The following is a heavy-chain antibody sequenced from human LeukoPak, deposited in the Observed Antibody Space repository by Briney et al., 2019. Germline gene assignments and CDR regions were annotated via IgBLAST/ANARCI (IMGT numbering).Heavy chain of an antibody. V-gene: IGHV4-59*08. CDR3: ATNEWSGYYFEY. CDR2: ISYSGST. CDR1: GGSISSYY. Sequence: SETLSLTCAVSGGSISSYYWSWIRQPPGKGLEWIGYISYSGSTNYNPSLKSRVTISVDTSKNQFSLKLSSVTAADTAVYYCATNEWSGYYFEYWGQGTLVTVSS. D-gene: IGHD3-3*01. J-gene: IGHJ4*02.